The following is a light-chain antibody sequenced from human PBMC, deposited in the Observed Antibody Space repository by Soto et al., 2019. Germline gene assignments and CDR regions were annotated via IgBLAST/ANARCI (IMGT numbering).Light chain of an antibody. J-gene: IGKJ2*01. V-gene: IGKV3-15*01. Sequence: EIVMTQSPATLSVSPGERATLSCRASQSVSSNLAWYQQQPGQAPRLLIYGASTRATGIPARFSGSGSGKEFTITISSLQSEDFAVYYCQQYNNWPRTFGQGTELEIK. CDR1: QSVSSN. CDR3: QQYNNWPRT. CDR2: GAS.